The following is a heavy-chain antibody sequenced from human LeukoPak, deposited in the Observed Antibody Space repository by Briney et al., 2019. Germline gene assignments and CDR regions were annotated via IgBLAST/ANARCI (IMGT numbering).Heavy chain of an antibody. Sequence: ASVKVSCKASGYTFTGYYMHWVRQAPGQGLEWMGWINPNSGGTNYAQKFQGRVTMTRDTSISTAYMELSRLRSDDTAVYYCARVLVPAATDGAFDIWGQGTMVTVSS. J-gene: IGHJ3*02. V-gene: IGHV1-2*02. CDR1: GYTFTGYY. CDR2: INPNSGGT. CDR3: ARVLVPAATDGAFDI. D-gene: IGHD2-2*01.